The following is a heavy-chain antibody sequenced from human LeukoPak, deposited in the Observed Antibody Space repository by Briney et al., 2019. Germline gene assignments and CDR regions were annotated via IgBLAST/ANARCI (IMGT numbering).Heavy chain of an antibody. CDR2: IIPIFGTA. J-gene: IGHJ6*03. CDR1: GGTFSIYA. V-gene: IGHV1-69*06. Sequence: ASVKASCKASGGTFSIYAISWVRQAPGQGLEWMGRIIPIFGTANYAQKFQGRVTITADKSTSTAYMELSSLRSEDTAVYYCARDRPDILTGYYKNHYYYYYMDVWGKGTTVTVSS. D-gene: IGHD3-9*01. CDR3: ARDRPDILTGYYKNHYYYYYMDV.